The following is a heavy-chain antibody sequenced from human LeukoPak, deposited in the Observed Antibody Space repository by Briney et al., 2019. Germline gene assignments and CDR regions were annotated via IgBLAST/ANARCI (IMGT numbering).Heavy chain of an antibody. Sequence: GGSLRLSCAASGFTFSAYGVAWVRQAPGKGLEWVSSISAPGTTTYYADSVKGRFTISRDNSKNTLYLQMNSLRAEDTAVYYCAKDLVGATGGFDYWGQGTLVTVSS. CDR2: ISAPGTTT. J-gene: IGHJ4*02. CDR1: GFTFSAYG. D-gene: IGHD1-26*01. CDR3: AKDLVGATGGFDY. V-gene: IGHV3-23*01.